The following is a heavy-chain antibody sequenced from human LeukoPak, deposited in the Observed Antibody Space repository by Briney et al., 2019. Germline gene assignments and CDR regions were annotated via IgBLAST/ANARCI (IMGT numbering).Heavy chain of an antibody. Sequence: GASVKVSCKASGGTFSSYAISWVRQAPGQGLEWMGWISAYNGNTNYAQKLQGRVTMTTDTSTSTAYMELRSLRSDDTAVYYCARVLVAAAGTKWFDPWGQGTLVTVSS. J-gene: IGHJ5*02. CDR3: ARVLVAAAGTKWFDP. V-gene: IGHV1-18*01. D-gene: IGHD6-13*01. CDR2: ISAYNGNT. CDR1: GGTFSSYA.